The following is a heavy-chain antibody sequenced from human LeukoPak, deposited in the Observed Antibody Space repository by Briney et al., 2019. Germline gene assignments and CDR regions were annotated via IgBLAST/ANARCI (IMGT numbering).Heavy chain of an antibody. CDR2: ISAYNGNT. CDR1: GYTFTSYG. J-gene: IGHJ4*02. V-gene: IGHV1-18*04. Sequence: GASVKVSCKASGYTFTSYGISWVRRAPGQGLEWMGWISAYNGNTNYAQKLQGRVTMTTDTSTSTAYMELRSLRSDDTAVYYCAREATYSGYDRLDYWGQGTLVTVSS. D-gene: IGHD5-12*01. CDR3: AREATYSGYDRLDY.